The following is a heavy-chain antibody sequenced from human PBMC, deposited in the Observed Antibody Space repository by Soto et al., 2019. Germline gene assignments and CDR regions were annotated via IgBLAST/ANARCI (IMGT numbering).Heavy chain of an antibody. CDR3: ASWDGDDLSY. J-gene: IGHJ4*02. CDR1: GGSISSSTYY. Sequence: QLQLQESGPGLVKPSETLSLTCTVSGGSISSSTYYWGWIRQSPGKGLEWIGSIYYSGSTYYNPSLKSRVTISVDTCKNHFSLKLSSVTAADTAVDYYASWDGDDLSYWGQGTLVTVSS. D-gene: IGHD4-17*01. V-gene: IGHV4-39*02. CDR2: IYYSGST.